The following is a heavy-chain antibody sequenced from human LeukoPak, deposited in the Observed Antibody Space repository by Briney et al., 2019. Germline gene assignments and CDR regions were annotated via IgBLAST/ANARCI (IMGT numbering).Heavy chain of an antibody. V-gene: IGHV3-23*01. CDR2: ISGSGGST. Sequence: GGSLRLSCAASGFTFSNSAMSWVRQTPGKGLEWVSAISGSGGSTYYADSVKGRFSISRDNSKNTLYLQMNSLRAEDTAVYYCAKGPTIFGEVITVEYYYGMDVWGQGTTVTVSS. CDR1: GFTFSNSA. D-gene: IGHD3-3*01. J-gene: IGHJ6*02. CDR3: AKGPTIFGEVITVEYYYGMDV.